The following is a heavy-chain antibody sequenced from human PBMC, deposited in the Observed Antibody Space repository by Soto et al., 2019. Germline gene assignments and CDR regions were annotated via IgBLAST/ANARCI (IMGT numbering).Heavy chain of an antibody. J-gene: IGHJ4*02. D-gene: IGHD1-26*01. Sequence: GGALRLSCAASGFTFSDYWMSWVRQAPGKGLEWVANINEDGSQKYYVDSVKGRSTVSRDNTKNSLSLQLNSLRGEDTAVYYCARYSGSYAVLDWGQGTLVTSPQ. V-gene: IGHV3-7*04. CDR1: GFTFSDYW. CDR3: ARYSGSYAVLD. CDR2: INEDGSQK.